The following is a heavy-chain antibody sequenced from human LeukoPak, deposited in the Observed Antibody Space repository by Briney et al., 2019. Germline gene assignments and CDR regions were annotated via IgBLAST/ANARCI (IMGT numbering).Heavy chain of an antibody. CDR1: GSRFTSYW. V-gene: IGHV5-51*01. Sequence: GESLQISCKGSGSRFTSYWIGWVRQLPGKGLEWMGIIYPGDSDTRYSPSFQGQVTISADKSISTAYLQWSSLKASDTAMYYCALGSAAAGTAYYFDYWGQGTLVTVSS. CDR3: ALGSAAAGTAYYFDY. D-gene: IGHD6-13*01. CDR2: IYPGDSDT. J-gene: IGHJ4*02.